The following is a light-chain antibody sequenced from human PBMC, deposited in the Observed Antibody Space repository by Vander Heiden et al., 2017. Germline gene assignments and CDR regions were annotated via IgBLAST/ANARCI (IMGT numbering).Light chain of an antibody. CDR1: QSVLYSSNNKNY. CDR3: QQDDRPELT. Sequence: DIVMTQSPDSLAVSLGERATIHCKSSQSVLYSSNNKNYLAWYQQKPGQPPKLLIYWASTRESGVPDRFSGSGSGTDFTLTISSLQAEDVAVYYCQQDDRPELTFGGGTKVEIK. J-gene: IGKJ4*01. V-gene: IGKV4-1*01. CDR2: WAS.